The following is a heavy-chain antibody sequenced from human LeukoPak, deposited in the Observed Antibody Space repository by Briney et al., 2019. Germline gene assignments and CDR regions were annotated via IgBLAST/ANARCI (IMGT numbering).Heavy chain of an antibody. CDR3: AKDVFHWAFDV. J-gene: IGHJ3*01. CDR1: GFNFWGTG. V-gene: IGHV3-23*01. CDR2: IGGGGSDT. Sequence: GGSLRLSCAVSGFNFWGTGMSWARQAPGKGLEWVAAIGGGGSDTKYTDSVMGRFTISRDISKNTLYLHMNSLRAEDTAVYFCAKDVFHWAFDVWGQGTLVTVSS. D-gene: IGHD1-1*01.